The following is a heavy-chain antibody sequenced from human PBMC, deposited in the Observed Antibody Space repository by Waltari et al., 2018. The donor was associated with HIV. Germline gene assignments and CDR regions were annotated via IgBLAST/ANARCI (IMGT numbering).Heavy chain of an antibody. V-gene: IGHV3-23*01. Sequence: DVQLLQSGGGLVQPGGSLTLSCVASGFPFGTYAMSWIRQIPGKGPEWMSSLTRDSDAAYYSDSVKGRFVISRDNSKSTLYLHMNNVTTEDSAMYFCAKDLLLFPDCFDSWGQGSLVTVSS. J-gene: IGHJ4*02. CDR1: GFPFGTYA. D-gene: IGHD2-21*01. CDR2: LTRDSDAA. CDR3: AKDLLLFPDCFDS.